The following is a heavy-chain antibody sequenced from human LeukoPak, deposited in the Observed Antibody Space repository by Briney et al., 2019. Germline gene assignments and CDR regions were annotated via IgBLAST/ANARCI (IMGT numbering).Heavy chain of an antibody. CDR1: GGSISSYY. CDR3: ARGGRMDVAVVGEWFDP. D-gene: IGHD6-19*01. V-gene: IGHV4-59*01. Sequence: ASETLSLTCTVSGGSISSYYWSWIRQPPGKGLEWIGYIYYSGSTNYNPSLKSRVTISVDTSKNQFSLKLSSVTAADTAVYYCARGGRMDVAVVGEWFDPWGQGTLVTVSS. J-gene: IGHJ5*02. CDR2: IYYSGST.